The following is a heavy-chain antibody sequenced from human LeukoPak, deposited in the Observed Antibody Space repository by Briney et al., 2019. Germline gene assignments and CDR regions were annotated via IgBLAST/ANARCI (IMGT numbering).Heavy chain of an antibody. D-gene: IGHD3-3*01. CDR3: ARASIDFWSGYGAIDWFDP. CDR1: GYTFTSYD. CDR2: MNPNSGNT. J-gene: IGHJ5*02. Sequence: ASVKVSCKASGYTFTSYDINWVRQATGQGLEWMGWMNPNSGNTGYAQKFQGRVTMTRNTSISTAYMELSSLRSEDTAVYYCARASIDFWSGYGAIDWFDPWGQGTLVTVSS. V-gene: IGHV1-8*01.